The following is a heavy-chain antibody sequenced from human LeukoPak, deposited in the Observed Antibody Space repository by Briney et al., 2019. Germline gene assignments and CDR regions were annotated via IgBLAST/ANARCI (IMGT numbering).Heavy chain of an antibody. D-gene: IGHD6-19*01. CDR2: IIPIFGTA. J-gene: IGHJ4*02. Sequence: SVEVSCKASGGTFSSYAISWVRQAPGQGLEWMGGIIPIFGTANYAQKFQGRVTITADESTSTAHMELSSLRSEDTAVYYCARDAVAGTWDYWGQGTLVTVSS. CDR1: GGTFSSYA. V-gene: IGHV1-69*13. CDR3: ARDAVAGTWDY.